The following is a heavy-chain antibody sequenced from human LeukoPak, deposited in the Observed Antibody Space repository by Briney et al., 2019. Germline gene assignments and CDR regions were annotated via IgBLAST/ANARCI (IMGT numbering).Heavy chain of an antibody. CDR3: AKDGRNYFDY. CDR1: GFTLDDHA. Sequence: GGSLRLSCAASGFTLDDHAMHWVRQAPGKGLEWVSLISWNGGNTYYADSVKGRFTISRDNSKNSLYLQMNSLRAEDTALYYCAKDGRNYFDYWGQGTLVTVSS. D-gene: IGHD1-26*01. V-gene: IGHV3-43D*04. J-gene: IGHJ4*02. CDR2: ISWNGGNT.